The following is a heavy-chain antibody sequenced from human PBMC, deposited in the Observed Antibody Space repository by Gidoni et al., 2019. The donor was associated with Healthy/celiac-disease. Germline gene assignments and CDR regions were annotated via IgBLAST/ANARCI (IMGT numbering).Heavy chain of an antibody. D-gene: IGHD1-1*01. CDR3: ARLTWGETGTGENYFDY. V-gene: IGHV1-2*02. CDR2: INPNSGGT. J-gene: IGHJ4*02. Sequence: QVQLVQSGAEVKKPGSSVQVSCKASGYTFTGYYMHWVRQAPGQGLEWMGWINPNSGGTNYAQKFKGRVTMTRDTSISTAYMELSRLRSDDTAVYYCARLTWGETGTGENYFDYWGQGTLVTVSS. CDR1: GYTFTGYY.